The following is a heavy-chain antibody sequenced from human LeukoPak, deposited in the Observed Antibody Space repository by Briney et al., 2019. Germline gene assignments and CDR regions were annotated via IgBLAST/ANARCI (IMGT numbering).Heavy chain of an antibody. D-gene: IGHD3-10*01. CDR2: IYYDGST. CDR3: ARHQTGGHSYMDV. CDR1: GDSMNTIRYY. V-gene: IGHV4-39*01. Sequence: KPSETLSLTCTVSGDSMNTIRYYWVWIRQPPGKGLEWIGSIYYDGSTHYNPSLKSRVIISVDTSKNQFSLNLASVTAADTAVFYCARHQTGGHSYMDVWGKGTTVSVSS. J-gene: IGHJ6*03.